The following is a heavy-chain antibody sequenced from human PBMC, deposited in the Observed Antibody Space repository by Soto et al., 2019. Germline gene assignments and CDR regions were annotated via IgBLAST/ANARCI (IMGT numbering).Heavy chain of an antibody. Sequence: GGSLRLSCAASGFSVSSNYMTWARQAPEKGLEWVSLSYSGGNTYYADSVKGRFTVSRDNFQNTLYLQMVNLRPEDTAVYYCARGYGAGSYFSDYWGHGTQVTVSS. V-gene: IGHV3-53*01. CDR2: SYSGGNT. CDR3: ARGYGAGSYFSDY. D-gene: IGHD3-10*01. CDR1: GFSVSSNY. J-gene: IGHJ4*01.